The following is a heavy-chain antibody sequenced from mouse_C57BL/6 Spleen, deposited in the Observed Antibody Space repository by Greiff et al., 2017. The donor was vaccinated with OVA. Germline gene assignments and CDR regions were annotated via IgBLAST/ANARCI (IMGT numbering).Heavy chain of an antibody. V-gene: IGHV3-6*01. J-gene: IGHJ4*01. CDR1: GYSITSGYY. CDR3: ARVGITTVVAD. CDR2: ISYDGSN. D-gene: IGHD1-1*01. Sequence: EVKLQESGPGLVKPSQSLSLTCSVTGYSITSGYYWNWIRQFPGNKLEWMGYISYDGSNNYNPSLKNRISITRDTSKNQFFLKLNSVTTEDTATYYCARVGITTVVADWGQGTSVTVSS.